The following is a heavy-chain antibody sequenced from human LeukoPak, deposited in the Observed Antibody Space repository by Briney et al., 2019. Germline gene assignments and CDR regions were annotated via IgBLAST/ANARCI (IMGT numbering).Heavy chain of an antibody. V-gene: IGHV1-2*02. CDR1: GYTFTGYY. J-gene: IGHJ5*02. Sequence: GASVKVSCKASGYTFTGYYMHWVRQAPGQGLEWMGWINPNSGGTNYAQKFQGRVTMTRDTSISTAYMGLSSLRSEDTAVYYCAADLRSNYYDSSGYFPWGQGTLVTVSS. CDR3: AADLRSNYYDSSGYFP. D-gene: IGHD3-22*01. CDR2: INPNSGGT.